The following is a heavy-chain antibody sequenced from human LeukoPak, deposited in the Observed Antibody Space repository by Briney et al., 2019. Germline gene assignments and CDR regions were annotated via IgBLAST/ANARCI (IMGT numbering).Heavy chain of an antibody. CDR2: INPNSGGT. J-gene: IGHJ4*02. D-gene: IGHD3-22*01. CDR1: AYTFTGYY. V-gene: IGHV1-2*02. Sequence: ASVKVSCKASAYTFTGYYMHWVRQAPGQGLEWMGWINPNSGGTNYAQKCEGRVTMTRDTSISTAYMELSRLSSDDTAVFYCARVFTYYYDNSGSDYWGQGTLVTVSS. CDR3: ARVFTYYYDNSGSDY.